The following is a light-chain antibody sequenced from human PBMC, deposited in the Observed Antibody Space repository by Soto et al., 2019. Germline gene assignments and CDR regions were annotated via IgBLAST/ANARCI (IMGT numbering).Light chain of an antibody. Sequence: LTQPASVSGSPGQSITISCTGTSSDFGNYNLVSWYQQHPGKVPKLILFEVNKRPSGVSGRFSGSKSGNTASLTISGLQAEDEADYYCCSFTSSNTHVFGTGTKVTVL. CDR1: SSDFGNYNL. V-gene: IGLV2-23*02. CDR2: EVN. CDR3: CSFTSSNTHV. J-gene: IGLJ1*01.